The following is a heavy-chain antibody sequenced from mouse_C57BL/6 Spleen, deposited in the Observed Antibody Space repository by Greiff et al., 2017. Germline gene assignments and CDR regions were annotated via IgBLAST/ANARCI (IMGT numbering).Heavy chain of an antibody. CDR2: IDPETGGT. CDR1: GYTFTDYE. CDR3: TRDSGGYFDV. J-gene: IGHJ1*03. Sequence: QVQLQQSGAELVRPGASVTLSCKASGYTFTDYEMHWVKQTPVHGLEWIGAIDPETGGTAYNQKFKGKAILTADKSSSTAYMELRSLTSEDSAVYYCTRDSGGYFDVWGTGTTVTVSS. V-gene: IGHV1-15*01.